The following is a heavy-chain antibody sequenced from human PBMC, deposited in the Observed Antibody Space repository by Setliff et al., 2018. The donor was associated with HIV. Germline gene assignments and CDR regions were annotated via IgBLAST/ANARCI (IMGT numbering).Heavy chain of an antibody. J-gene: IGHJ6*02. D-gene: IGHD3-22*01. CDR3: AREIGDYYDSSGYYPPTDYYYGMDV. CDR2: INAGDDNT. Sequence: ASVKVSCKAFGYTFSTNAIHWVRQAPGQRLEWMGYINAGDDNTRYSEKFQGRVTITRDTSANTAYMELRSLRSDDTVVYYCAREIGDYYDSSGYYPPTDYYYGMDVWGQGTTVTVSS. CDR1: GYTFSTNA. V-gene: IGHV1-3*01.